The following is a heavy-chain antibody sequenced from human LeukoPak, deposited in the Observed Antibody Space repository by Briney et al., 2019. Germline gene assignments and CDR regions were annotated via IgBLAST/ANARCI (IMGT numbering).Heavy chain of an antibody. CDR1: GFTFSSYS. D-gene: IGHD5-18*01. V-gene: IGHV3-48*01. CDR3: TTTSIRIQLWLEEGDY. Sequence: GGSLRLSCAASGFTFSSYSMNWVRQAPGKGLEWVSYISSSSSTIYYADSVKGRFTISRDNAKNSLYLQMNSLKTEDTAVYYCTTTSIRIQLWLEEGDYWGQGTLVTVSS. J-gene: IGHJ4*02. CDR2: ISSSSSTI.